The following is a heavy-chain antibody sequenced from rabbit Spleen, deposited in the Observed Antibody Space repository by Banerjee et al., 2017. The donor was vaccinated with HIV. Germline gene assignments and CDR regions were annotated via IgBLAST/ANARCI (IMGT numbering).Heavy chain of an antibody. Sequence: QSLEESGGDLVKPGASLTLTCTASGFSFSSRYYIFLVRQAPGKGQEWLSCIDSGSSGDPYYASWAKGRFTISKHSSTTVTLHMTSLTAADTAPYFSARETSSGGGIVLSYYSLWGPGTLVT. D-gene: IGHD4-1*01. CDR3: ARETSSGGGIVLSYYSL. J-gene: IGHJ4*01. CDR1: GFSFSSRYY. V-gene: IGHV1S40*01. CDR2: IDSGSSGDP.